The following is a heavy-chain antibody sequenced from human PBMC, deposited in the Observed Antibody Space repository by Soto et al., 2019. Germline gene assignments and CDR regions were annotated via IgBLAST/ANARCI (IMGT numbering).Heavy chain of an antibody. Sequence: EVQLLESGGGLVQPGGSLRLSCAASGFTFSVYAMNWVRQAPGKGLQWASGISASGVSTYYADSVKGRFTISRDNSKDTLYLQMNSLRAEDTAVYYCAKTSSGYPYYFDSWGQGILVTVSS. CDR1: GFTFSVYA. D-gene: IGHD3-22*01. V-gene: IGHV3-23*01. J-gene: IGHJ4*02. CDR2: ISASGVST. CDR3: AKTSSGYPYYFDS.